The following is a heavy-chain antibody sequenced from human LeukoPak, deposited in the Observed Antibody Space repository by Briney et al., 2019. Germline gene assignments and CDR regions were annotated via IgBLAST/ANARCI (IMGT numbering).Heavy chain of an antibody. CDR1: GFTFSSYA. CDR3: DTSGSYYGFDY. D-gene: IGHD1-26*01. CDR2: ISGSGGST. J-gene: IGHJ4*02. V-gene: IGHV3-23*01. Sequence: GGSLRLSCAASGFTFSSYAMSWIRQAPGKGLEWVSAISGSGGSTYYADSVKGRFTISRDNSKNTLYLQMNSLRAEDTAVYYCDTSGSYYGFDYWGQGTLVTVSS.